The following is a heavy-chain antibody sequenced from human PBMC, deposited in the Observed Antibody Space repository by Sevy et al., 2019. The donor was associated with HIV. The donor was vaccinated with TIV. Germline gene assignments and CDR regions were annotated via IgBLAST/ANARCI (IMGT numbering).Heavy chain of an antibody. D-gene: IGHD1-26*01. CDR3: AKSYSGSYYIPYDAFDM. CDR2: ISSDGAIK. J-gene: IGHJ3*02. Sequence: RLSCVTSGFTFRNHAMHWVRQAPGKGLEWVAVISSDGAIKYYADSVKGRFTFSRDNSKSTLYLQMNSLRAEDTAVYYCAKSYSGSYYIPYDAFDMWGQGTMVTVSS. V-gene: IGHV3-30-3*02. CDR1: GFTFRNHA.